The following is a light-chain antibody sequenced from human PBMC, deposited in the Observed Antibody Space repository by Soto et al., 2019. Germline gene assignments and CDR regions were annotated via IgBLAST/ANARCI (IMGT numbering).Light chain of an antibody. V-gene: IGKV3-20*01. CDR3: QQYGASPPWS. J-gene: IGKJ1*01. Sequence: EIVLTQSPCTLSFSPGERATLSCRASQDISSSYLAWYQQKLGQAPRLLIYGASSRATGIPDRFSGSGSGTDFTLTISRLEPEDFEVYYCQQYGASPPWSFGQGTPVQIK. CDR1: QDISSSY. CDR2: GAS.